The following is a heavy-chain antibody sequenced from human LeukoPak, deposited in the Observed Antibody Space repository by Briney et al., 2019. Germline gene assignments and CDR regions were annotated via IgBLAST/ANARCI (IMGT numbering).Heavy chain of an antibody. CDR3: ARKEGGQLVNTRRWLDP. CDR1: GGSFSGYY. J-gene: IGHJ5*02. V-gene: IGHV4-34*01. D-gene: IGHD6-13*01. CDR2: INHSGST. Sequence: PSETLSLTCAVYGGSFSGYYWSWIRQPPGKGLEWIGEINHSGSTNYNPSLKSRVTISVDTSKNQFSLKLRSVTAADTAVYYCARKEGGQLVNTRRWLDPWGQGTLVTVSS.